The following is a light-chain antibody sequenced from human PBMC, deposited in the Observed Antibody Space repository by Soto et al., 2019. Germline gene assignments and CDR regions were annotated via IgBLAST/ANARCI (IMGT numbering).Light chain of an antibody. CDR3: QTWGSGIVV. J-gene: IGLJ2*01. V-gene: IGLV4-69*01. Sequence: QAVVTQSPSGSPSLGASVKLTCTLSSGHSNYAIAWHQQQSEKGPRYLMKLNSDGSHSKGDGIPDRFSGSSSGAERYLTISSLQSEDEADYYCQTWGSGIVVFGGGTKLTIL. CDR1: SGHSNYA. CDR2: LNSDGSH.